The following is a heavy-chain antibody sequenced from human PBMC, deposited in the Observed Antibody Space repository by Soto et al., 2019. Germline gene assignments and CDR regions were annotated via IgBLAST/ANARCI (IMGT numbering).Heavy chain of an antibody. D-gene: IGHD2-15*01. J-gene: IGHJ4*02. CDR3: ARHVWPPDCSGVSCSILDY. Sequence: XGSLILSYAASAFTFRTYGMEWVRQAPGKGLEWVALIWNDGSKDYYADSVKGRFTISRDNSKNTLYLQMNSLRAEDTAVYFCARHVWPPDCSGVSCSILDYWGPGTLVTVSS. CDR1: AFTFRTYG. V-gene: IGHV3-33*01. CDR2: IWNDGSKD.